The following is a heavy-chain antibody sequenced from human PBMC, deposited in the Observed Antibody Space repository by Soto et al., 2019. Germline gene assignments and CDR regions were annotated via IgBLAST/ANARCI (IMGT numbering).Heavy chain of an antibody. V-gene: IGHV4-34*01. J-gene: IGHJ6*02. CDR1: GGSFSGYY. CDR2: INHSGST. CDR3: AREYFRYYYGMDV. Sequence: SETLSLTCAVYGGSFSGYYWSWIRQPSGKGLEWIGEINHSGSTNYNPSLKSRVTISVDTSKNQFSLKLSSVTAADTAVYYCAREYFRYYYGMDVWGQGTTVTVSS.